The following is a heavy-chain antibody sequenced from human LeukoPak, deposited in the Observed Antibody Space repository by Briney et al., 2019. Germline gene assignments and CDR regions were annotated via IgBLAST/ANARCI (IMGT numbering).Heavy chain of an antibody. CDR1: GFTSSNAW. J-gene: IGHJ3*02. CDR2: IKSKTDGGTR. D-gene: IGHD4/OR15-4a*01. V-gene: IGHV3-15*01. Sequence: PGGSLRLSCAVSGFTSSNAWMSWVRQAPGKGLEWVGRIKSKTDGGTRDYAAPVKGRFTISRDDSKNIMYLQMNNLETEDTAVYYCTTFDYAAFLIWGQGTMVTVSS. CDR3: TTFDYAAFLI.